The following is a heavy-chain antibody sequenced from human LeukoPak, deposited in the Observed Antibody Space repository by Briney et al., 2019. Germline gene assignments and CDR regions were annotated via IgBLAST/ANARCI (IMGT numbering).Heavy chain of an antibody. V-gene: IGHV1-18*01. D-gene: IGHD3-22*01. CDR3: ARLMNYYDSSGYYQTPTPYFDY. CDR2: NSAYNGNT. Sequence: ASVKVSCKASGYTFTSYGISWVRQAPGQGLEWMGWNSAYNGNTNYAQKLQGRVTMTTDTSTSTAYMELRSLRSDDTAVYYCARLMNYYDSSGYYQTPTPYFDYWGQGTLVTVSS. CDR1: GYTFTSYG. J-gene: IGHJ4*02.